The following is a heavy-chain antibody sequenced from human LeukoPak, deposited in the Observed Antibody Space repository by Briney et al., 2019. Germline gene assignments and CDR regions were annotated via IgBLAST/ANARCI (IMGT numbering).Heavy chain of an antibody. CDR2: IRSKTYGGTI. Sequence: GGSLRLSCAASGFTFSDYYMSWIRQAPGKGLEWVGFIRSKTYGGTIEYAASVNGRFTISSDDSKSIAYLQMNSLKTEDTAVYYCSRDRTLYTNYAFDFWGQGTLVTVSS. CDR1: GFTFSDYY. CDR3: SRDRTLYTNYAFDF. J-gene: IGHJ4*02. D-gene: IGHD4-11*01. V-gene: IGHV3-49*03.